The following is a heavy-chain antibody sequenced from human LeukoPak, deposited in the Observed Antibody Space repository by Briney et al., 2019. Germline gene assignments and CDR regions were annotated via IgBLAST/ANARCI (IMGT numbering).Heavy chain of an antibody. CDR2: IYYSGST. CDR3: ARDRNYYDSSGYSLDH. Sequence: PSETLSLTCTVSGGSISSYYWSWIRQPPGKGLEWIGYIYYSGSTNYNPSLKSRVTISVDTSKNQFSLKLSPVTAADTAVYYCARDRNYYDSSGYSLDHWGQGTLVTVSS. J-gene: IGHJ4*02. CDR1: GGSISSYY. D-gene: IGHD3-22*01. V-gene: IGHV4-59*01.